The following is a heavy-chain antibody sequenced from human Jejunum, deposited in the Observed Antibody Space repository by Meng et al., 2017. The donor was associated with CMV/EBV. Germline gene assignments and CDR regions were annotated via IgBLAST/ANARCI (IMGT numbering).Heavy chain of an antibody. V-gene: IGHV4-4*07. CDR2: IYTSGTT. CDR1: AAAINSFI. Sequence: QRQGTGPGLVKPAVTPSLTCSVSAAAINSFIWSGIRQPAGKGLEWIGRIYTSGTTNYNASLKSRVTMSGDTSKNLFSLKVTSVTAADTAVYYCARETLGTTRYFDLWGQGRLVTVSS. D-gene: IGHD1-26*01. CDR3: ARETLGTTRYFDL. J-gene: IGHJ4*02.